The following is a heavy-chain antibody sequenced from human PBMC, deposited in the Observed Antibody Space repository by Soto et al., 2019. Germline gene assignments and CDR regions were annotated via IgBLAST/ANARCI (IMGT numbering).Heavy chain of an antibody. CDR2: IYYSGNT. D-gene: IGHD1-1*01. CDR3: ARLPGITTLRRDY. J-gene: IGHJ4*02. V-gene: IGHV4-39*01. CDR1: GGSISSPSYY. Sequence: QLQLQESGPGLVKPSENLSLTCSVSGGSISSPSYYWGWIRQPPGKGLEWIGSIYYSGNTYYNPSLKSRVTIFVDTSRNQFSLKGNSVTAADTAVYFCARLPGITTLRRDYWGQGTLVTVSS.